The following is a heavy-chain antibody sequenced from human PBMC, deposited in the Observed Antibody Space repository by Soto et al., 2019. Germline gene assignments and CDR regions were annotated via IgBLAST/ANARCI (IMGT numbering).Heavy chain of an antibody. CDR1: GDSVTSHY. CDR3: ARRPSGSYGQVDF. J-gene: IGHJ4*02. V-gene: IGHV4-59*08. D-gene: IGHD1-26*01. Sequence: QVQLQESGPGLVKPSETLSLTCTVSGDSVTSHYWTWIRQPPGKRLEWIGSIFYSGNTKNHPSLGPSLENRLXXSXDXXNNPCSLKLSSVTAEDTAIYYCARRPSGSYGQVDFWGQGTLVTVSS. CDR2: IFYSGNT.